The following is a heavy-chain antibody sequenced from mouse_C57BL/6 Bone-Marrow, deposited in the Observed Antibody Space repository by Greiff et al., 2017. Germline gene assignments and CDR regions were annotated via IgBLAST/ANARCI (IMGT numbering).Heavy chain of an antibody. CDR2: IDPENGDT. CDR3: TTGNLDY. Sequence: EVQLQESGAELVRPGASVKLSCTASGFNIKDDYMHWVKQRPEQGLEWIGWIDPENGDTEYASKFQGKATITADTSSNTAYLQLSSLTSEDTAVXYCTTGNLDYWGQGTTLTVSS. CDR1: GFNIKDDY. J-gene: IGHJ2*01. V-gene: IGHV14-4*01.